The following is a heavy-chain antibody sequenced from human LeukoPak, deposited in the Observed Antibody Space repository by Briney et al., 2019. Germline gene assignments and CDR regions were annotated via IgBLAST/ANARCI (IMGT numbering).Heavy chain of an antibody. D-gene: IGHD3-10*01. J-gene: IGHJ6*03. Sequence: GGSLRLSCAASGFSFRSYGMTWVRQAPGKGLEWVSVITSSGGSTYYADSVKGRFTVSRDNSKNTQYLQMSSLRADDTAVYYCARDSGLRWYGENYYYMDVWGKGTTVTISS. V-gene: IGHV3-23*01. CDR1: GFSFRSYG. CDR2: ITSSGGST. CDR3: ARDSGLRWYGENYYYMDV.